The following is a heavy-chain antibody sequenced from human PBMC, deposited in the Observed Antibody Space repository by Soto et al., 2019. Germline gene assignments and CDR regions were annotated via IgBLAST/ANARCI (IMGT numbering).Heavy chain of an antibody. CDR3: AREGGGWELRNGFDP. D-gene: IGHD1-26*01. J-gene: IGHJ5*02. V-gene: IGHV1-69*01. CDR2: IIPIFGTA. Sequence: QVQLVQSGAEVKKPGSSVKVSCKASGGTFSSYAISWVRQAPGQGLEWMGGIIPIFGTANYAQKFQGRVTITADESTSTAEMELGSLRAEDTAVFYWAREGGGWELRNGFDPWGQGPLVTVSS. CDR1: GGTFSSYA.